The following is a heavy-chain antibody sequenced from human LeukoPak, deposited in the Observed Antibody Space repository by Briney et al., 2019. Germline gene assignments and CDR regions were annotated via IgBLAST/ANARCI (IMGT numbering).Heavy chain of an antibody. J-gene: IGHJ4*02. CDR2: IYYSGST. D-gene: IGHD5-24*01. CDR1: GGSTSSYY. CDR3: ASGVEMATIHY. V-gene: IGHV4-59*01. Sequence: ASETLSLTCTVSGGSTSSYYWSWIRQPPGKGLEWIGYIYYSGSTNYNPSLKSRVTISVDTSKNQFSLKLSSVTAADTAVYYCASGVEMATIHYWGQGTLVTVSS.